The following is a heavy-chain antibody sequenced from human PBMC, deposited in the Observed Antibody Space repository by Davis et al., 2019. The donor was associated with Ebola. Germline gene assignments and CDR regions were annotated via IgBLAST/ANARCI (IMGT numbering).Heavy chain of an antibody. CDR1: GYTFTNYG. J-gene: IGHJ4*02. Sequence: ASVKVSCKASGYTFTNYGITWVRQAPGQGLEWMGWINPHNGNTNYAQTVQGRVIMTSDTATTTAYIEVGSLGSDDTAVYYCARAQLPTTSDHWGQGTLVTVSS. CDR2: INPHNGNT. D-gene: IGHD5-24*01. V-gene: IGHV1-18*04. CDR3: ARAQLPTTSDH.